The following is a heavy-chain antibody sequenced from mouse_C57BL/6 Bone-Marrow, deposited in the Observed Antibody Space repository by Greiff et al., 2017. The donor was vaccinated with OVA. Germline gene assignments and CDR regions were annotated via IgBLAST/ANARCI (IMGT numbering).Heavy chain of an antibody. CDR1: GYSITSGYY. CDR3: ARGVGAWFAY. CDR2: ISYDGSN. Sequence: ESGPGLVKPSQSLSLTCSVTGYSITSGYYWNWIRQFPGNKLEWMGYISYDGSNNYNPSLKNRISITRDTSKNQFFLKLNSVTTEDTATYDCARGVGAWFAYWGQGTLVTVSA. V-gene: IGHV3-6*01. J-gene: IGHJ3*01. D-gene: IGHD1-1*02.